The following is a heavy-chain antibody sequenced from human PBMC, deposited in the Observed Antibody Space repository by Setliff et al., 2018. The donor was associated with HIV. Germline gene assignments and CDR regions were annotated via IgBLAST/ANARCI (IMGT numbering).Heavy chain of an antibody. CDR3: TANLLQFLGDY. J-gene: IGHJ4*02. Sequence: LSLSCVASGFTFSKYWMSWVRQAPGKGLELVASIKEDGSTKYYVDSVKGRFTVSRDNAKNSLYLQVNSLRAEDTAVYYCTANLLQFLGDYWGLGSLVTVSS. CDR1: GFTFSKYW. CDR2: IKEDGSTK. V-gene: IGHV3-7*03. D-gene: IGHD3-3*01.